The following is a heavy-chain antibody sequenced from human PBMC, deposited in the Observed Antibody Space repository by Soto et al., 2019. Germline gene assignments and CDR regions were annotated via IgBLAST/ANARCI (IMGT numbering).Heavy chain of an antibody. Sequence: SLRLSCAASGFTFSSYGMHWVRQAPGKGLEWVAVISYDGSNKYYADSVKGRFTISRDNSKNTLYLQMNSLRAEDTAVYYCAKVAARINPFDYWGQGTLVTVSS. CDR1: GFTFSSYG. J-gene: IGHJ4*02. CDR3: AKVAARINPFDY. D-gene: IGHD6-6*01. CDR2: ISYDGSNK. V-gene: IGHV3-30*18.